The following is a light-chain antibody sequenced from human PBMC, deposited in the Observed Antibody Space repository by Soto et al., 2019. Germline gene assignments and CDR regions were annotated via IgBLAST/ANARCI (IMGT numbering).Light chain of an antibody. CDR1: QSVSSSY. V-gene: IGKV3-20*01. J-gene: IGKJ1*01. CDR2: GAS. CDR3: QQYGSSLTWT. Sequence: EIMLTQSPGTLSLPPGERATLSFRASQSVSSSYLAWYQQKPGQAPRLLIYGASSRATGIPDRFSGSGSGTDFTLTISRLEPEDFAVYYCQQYGSSLTWTFGQGTKVDIK.